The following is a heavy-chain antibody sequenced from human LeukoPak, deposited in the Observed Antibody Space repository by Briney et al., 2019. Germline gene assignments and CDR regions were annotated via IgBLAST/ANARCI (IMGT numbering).Heavy chain of an antibody. CDR3: ARAEDLSSWYIPSFFDY. CDR2: INPSTGST. J-gene: IGHJ4*02. Sequence: GASVKVSCKASGYTLTTYYMHWVRQAPGPGLEWMGIINPSTGSTRYAQKFQGRVTMTRDMSTSTVYMELGSLRSEDTAVYYCARAEDLSSWYIPSFFDYWGQGTLVTVSS. D-gene: IGHD6-13*01. CDR1: GYTLTTYY. V-gene: IGHV1-46*01.